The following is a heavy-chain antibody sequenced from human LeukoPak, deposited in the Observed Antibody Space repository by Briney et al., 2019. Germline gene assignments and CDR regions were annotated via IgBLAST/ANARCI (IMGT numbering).Heavy chain of an antibody. J-gene: IGHJ4*02. CDR3: ARDRSYVWGSYRYTVDYFDY. D-gene: IGHD3-16*02. Sequence: PSETLSLTCAVYGGSFSGYYWSWIRQPPGKGLEWIGEINHSGSTNYNPSLKSRVTISVDMSKNQFSLKLSSVTAADTAVYYCARDRSYVWGSYRYTVDYFDYWGQGTLVTVSS. CDR2: INHSGST. CDR1: GGSFSGYY. V-gene: IGHV4-34*01.